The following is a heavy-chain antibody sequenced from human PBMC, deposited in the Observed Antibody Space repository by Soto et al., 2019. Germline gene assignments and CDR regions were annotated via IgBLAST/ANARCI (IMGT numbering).Heavy chain of an antibody. V-gene: IGHV3-23*01. Sequence: EVQLLESGGGLVQPGGSLRLSCAASGFTFSSYAMTWVRQAPGKGLEWVSSIGSGGTTYYADSVKGRFTISRDNPKNTLYLQMTTLRANDTAIYYCAKAWVPAARCWSDPWGQRTLVTVS. CDR1: GFTFSSYA. CDR3: AKAWVPAARCWSDP. J-gene: IGHJ5*02. CDR2: SIGSGGTT. D-gene: IGHD2-2*01.